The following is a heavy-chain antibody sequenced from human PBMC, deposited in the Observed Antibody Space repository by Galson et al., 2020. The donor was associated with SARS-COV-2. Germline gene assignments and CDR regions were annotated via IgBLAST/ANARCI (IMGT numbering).Heavy chain of an antibody. Sequence: SETLSLTCTVSGGSINTYYRNWIRQPPGKGLQYIGYISYSGATKYNPSPESRFTISADRSKSQFPLTVSSVTAADTAIYYCVRSHDAFDVWSQGTMVTISS. CDR2: ISYSGAT. J-gene: IGHJ3*01. CDR3: VRSHDAFDV. V-gene: IGHV4-59*01. CDR1: GGSINTYY.